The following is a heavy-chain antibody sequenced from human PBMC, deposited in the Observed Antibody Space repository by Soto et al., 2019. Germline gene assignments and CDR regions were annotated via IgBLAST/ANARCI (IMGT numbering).Heavy chain of an antibody. J-gene: IGHJ4*02. Sequence: ASVKVSCKASGYTFTSYGISWVRQAPGQGLEWMGWISAYNGNTNYAQKLQGRVTMTTDTSTSTAYMELRSLRSDDTAVYYCARDQVTTARGVIKQPFDYWGQGTLVTVS. CDR3: ARDQVTTARGVIKQPFDY. V-gene: IGHV1-18*01. CDR1: GYTFTSYG. D-gene: IGHD3-10*01. CDR2: ISAYNGNT.